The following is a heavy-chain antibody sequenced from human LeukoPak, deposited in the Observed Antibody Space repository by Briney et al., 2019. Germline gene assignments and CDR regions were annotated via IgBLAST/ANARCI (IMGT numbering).Heavy chain of an antibody. V-gene: IGHV1-8*01. D-gene: IGHD6-13*01. CDR1: GYTFTSYD. CDR2: MNPNSGNT. CDR3: ARGLSSSWYVGVYFDY. Sequence: ASVKVSCKASGYTFTSYDINWVRQATGQGLEWMGWMNPNSGNTGYAQKFQGRVTMTRNTSISTAYMELSSLRSEDTAVYYCARGLSSSWYVGVYFDYWGQGTLVTVSS. J-gene: IGHJ4*02.